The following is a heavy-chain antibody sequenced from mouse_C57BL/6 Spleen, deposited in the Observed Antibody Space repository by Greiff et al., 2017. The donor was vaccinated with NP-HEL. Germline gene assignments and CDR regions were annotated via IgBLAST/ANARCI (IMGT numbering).Heavy chain of an antibody. CDR3: ARQEVGFDY. J-gene: IGHJ2*01. V-gene: IGHV5-6*01. Sequence: EVKLVESGGDLVKPGGSLKLSCAASGFTFSSYGMSWVRQTPDKRLEWVATISSGGSYTYYPDSVKGRLTISRDNAKNTLYLQMSSLKSEDTAMYYCARQEVGFDYWGQGTTLTVSS. CDR2: ISSGGSYT. D-gene: IGHD1-1*01. CDR1: GFTFSSYG.